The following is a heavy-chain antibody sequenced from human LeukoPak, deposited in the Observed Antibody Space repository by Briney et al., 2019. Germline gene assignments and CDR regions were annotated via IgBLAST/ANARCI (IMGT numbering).Heavy chain of an antibody. CDR2: IYSGGNT. V-gene: IGHV3-53*01. D-gene: IGHD3-10*01. CDR1: GFTVSDNY. Sequence: GGSLRLSCTASGFTVSDNYMSWVRQAPGKGLEGVSVIYSGGNTFYVDSVKGRFTISRDDSKNTLYLQMNSLRAEDTAVYYCARGPMVRGVYFDYWGQGTLVTVSS. CDR3: ARGPMVRGVYFDY. J-gene: IGHJ4*02.